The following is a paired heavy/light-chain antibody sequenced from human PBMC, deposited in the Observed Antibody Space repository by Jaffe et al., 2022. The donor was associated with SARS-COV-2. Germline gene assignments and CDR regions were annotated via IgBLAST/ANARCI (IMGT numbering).Heavy chain of an antibody. CDR2: IGSRGRTI. Sequence: QVQLVESGGGLVKPGGSLRLSCVASGFTFSDYYMSWIRQAPGKGLEWVAYIGSRGRTIYYADSVKGRFTISRDTAKGSLYLQMNSLRAEDTAIYYCARDRALVNEHDGFDEWGQGTMVSVSS. J-gene: IGHJ3*01. CDR1: GFTFSDYY. CDR3: ARDRALVNEHDGFDE. V-gene: IGHV3-11*01. D-gene: IGHD1-1*01.
Light chain of an antibody. CDR2: DNN. CDR3: GTWDSSLSGGSVV. V-gene: IGLV1-51*01. Sequence: QSVLTQPPSVSAAPGEKVTISCSGSSSNIGKNYVTWYQQLPGAAPKVLIFDNNKRPSGIPDRFSGSKSGTSATLGITGLQTGDEADYYCGTWDSSLSGGSVVFGGGTKLTVL. CDR1: SSNIGKNY. J-gene: IGLJ2*01.